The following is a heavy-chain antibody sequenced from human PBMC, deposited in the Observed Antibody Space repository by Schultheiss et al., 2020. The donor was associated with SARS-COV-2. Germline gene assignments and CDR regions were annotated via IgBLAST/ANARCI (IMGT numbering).Heavy chain of an antibody. CDR1: GFTFSSYG. D-gene: IGHD1-26*01. V-gene: IGHV3-48*04. CDR3: AREYGGSYYAYYGMDV. CDR2: ISSSGSTI. J-gene: IGHJ6*02. Sequence: GESLKISCAASGFTFSSYGMHWVRQAPGKGLEWVSYISSSGSTIYYADSVKGRFTISRDNAKNSLYLQMNSLRAEDTAVYYCAREYGGSYYAYYGMDVWGQGTTVTVSS.